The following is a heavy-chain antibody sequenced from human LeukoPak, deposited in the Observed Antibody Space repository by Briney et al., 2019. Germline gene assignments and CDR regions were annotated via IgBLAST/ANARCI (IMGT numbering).Heavy chain of an antibody. Sequence: PGRSLRLSCAASGFTFDDYAMHWVRQAPGKGLEWVSGISWNSGSIGYADSVKGRFTISRDNAKNSLYLQMNSLRAEDTALYYCAKAAVAGSYYYYYMDVWGKGTTVTISS. D-gene: IGHD6-19*01. CDR3: AKAAVAGSYYYYYMDV. J-gene: IGHJ6*03. V-gene: IGHV3-9*01. CDR2: ISWNSGSI. CDR1: GFTFDDYA.